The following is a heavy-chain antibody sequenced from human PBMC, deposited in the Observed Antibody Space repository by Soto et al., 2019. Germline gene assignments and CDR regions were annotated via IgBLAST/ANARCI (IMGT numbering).Heavy chain of an antibody. CDR1: GFTFTSSA. V-gene: IGHV1-58*01. J-gene: IGHJ6*02. CDR3: AADLTPAAIDYYYYGMDV. Sequence: SVKVSCKASGFTFTSSAVQWVRQARGQRLEWIGWIVVGSGNTNYAQKFQERVTITRDMSTSTAYMELSSLRSEDTAVYYRAADLTPAAIDYYYYGMDVWGQGTTVTVAS. CDR2: IVVGSGNT. D-gene: IGHD2-2*01.